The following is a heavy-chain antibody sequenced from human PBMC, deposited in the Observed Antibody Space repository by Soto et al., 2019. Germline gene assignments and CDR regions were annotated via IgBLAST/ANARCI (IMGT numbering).Heavy chain of an antibody. J-gene: IGHJ6*02. CDR1: GYTFTGYY. D-gene: IGHD3-3*01. V-gene: IGHV1-2*02. CDR3: ARLVEYYDFWSGYYNGMDV. Sequence: VQLVQSGAEVKKPGASVKVSCKASGYTFTGYYMHWVRQAPGQGLEWMGWINPNSGGTNYAQKFQGRVTMTRDTSISTAYMELSRLRSDDTAVYYCARLVEYYDFWSGYYNGMDVWGQGTTVTVSS. CDR2: INPNSGGT.